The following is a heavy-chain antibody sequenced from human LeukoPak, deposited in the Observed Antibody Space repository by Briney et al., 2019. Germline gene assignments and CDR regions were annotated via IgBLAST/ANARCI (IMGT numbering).Heavy chain of an antibody. Sequence: PSETLSLTCAVYGGSFSGYYWSWIRQPPGKGLEWIGEINHSGSTNYNPSLKSRVTISVDTSKNQFSLKLSSVTAADTAVYYCAAGPYYDFWSGYYGYYYYMDVWGKGTTVTVSS. V-gene: IGHV4-34*01. CDR1: GGSFSGYY. CDR2: INHSGST. CDR3: AAGPYYDFWSGYYGYYYYMDV. J-gene: IGHJ6*03. D-gene: IGHD3-3*01.